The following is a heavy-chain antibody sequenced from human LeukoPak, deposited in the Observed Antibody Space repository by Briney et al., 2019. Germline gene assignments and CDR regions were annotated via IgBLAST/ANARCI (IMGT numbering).Heavy chain of an antibody. Sequence: SETLSLTCTVSGGSISSYYWSWIRQPPGKGLEWIGYIYYSGSTNYNPSLKSRVTISVDTSKNQFSLKLSSVTAADTAVYYCARETLGYEGDYNYWGQGTLVTVSS. CDR1: GGSISSYY. CDR3: ARETLGYEGDYNY. CDR2: IYYSGST. J-gene: IGHJ4*02. V-gene: IGHV4-59*01. D-gene: IGHD4-17*01.